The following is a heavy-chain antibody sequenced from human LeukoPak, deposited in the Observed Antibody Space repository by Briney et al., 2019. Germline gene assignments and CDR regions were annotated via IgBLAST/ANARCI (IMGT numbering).Heavy chain of an antibody. V-gene: IGHV1-2*04. D-gene: IGHD3-22*01. J-gene: IGHJ3*02. CDR1: GYTFTGYY. Sequence: ASVKVSCKASGYTFTGYYMHWVRRAPGQGLEWMGWINPNSGGTNYAQKFQGWVTMTRDTSTSTVYMELSSLRSEDTAVYYCASLGYYYDSSGYSGAFDIWGQGTMVTVSS. CDR2: INPNSGGT. CDR3: ASLGYYYDSSGYSGAFDI.